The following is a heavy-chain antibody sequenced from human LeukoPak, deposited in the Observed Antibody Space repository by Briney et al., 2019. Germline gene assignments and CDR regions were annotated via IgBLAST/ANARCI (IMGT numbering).Heavy chain of an antibody. CDR2: INPNSGGT. D-gene: IGHD3-22*01. CDR1: GYTFTDYY. V-gene: IGHV1-2*02. Sequence: ASVKVSCKPSGYTFTDYYMHWVRQAPGQGLEWMGWINPNSGGTNYAQKFQGRVTMTTDTSTSTAYMELRSLKSDDTAVYYCASLKNYYDSSDYLVTDAFDIWGQGTMVTVSS. CDR3: ASLKNYYDSSDYLVTDAFDI. J-gene: IGHJ3*02.